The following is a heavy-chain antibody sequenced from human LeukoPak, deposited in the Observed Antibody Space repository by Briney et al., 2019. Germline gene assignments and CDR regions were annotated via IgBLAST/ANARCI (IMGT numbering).Heavy chain of an antibody. J-gene: IGHJ4*02. Sequence: SETLSLTCTVSGGSISSYYWSWIRQPAGKGQEWIGRIHSSGSSNYNPSLESRVTMSVDTSKNQFTLRLTSVTAADTAVYYCARARTGCSSSVCYGIDYWGQGTRVTVSS. CDR2: IHSSGSS. CDR1: GGSISSYY. CDR3: ARARTGCSSSVCYGIDY. V-gene: IGHV4-4*07. D-gene: IGHD2-2*01.